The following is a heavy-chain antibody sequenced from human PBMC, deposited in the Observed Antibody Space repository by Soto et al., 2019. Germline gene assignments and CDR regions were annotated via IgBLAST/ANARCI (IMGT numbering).Heavy chain of an antibody. J-gene: IGHJ6*02. CDR1: GGSISSGDYY. Sequence: QVQLQESGPGLVKPSQTLSLTCTVSGGSISSGDYYWSWIRLPPEKGLEWIGYIYYSGITYYDPSLERXXTXSXVTSKNQFSPKLNSVTAADTAVYYCARGGSFYGMDVWGQGTTVTVSS. D-gene: IGHD3-16*01. V-gene: IGHV4-30-4*01. CDR3: ARGGSFYGMDV. CDR2: IYYSGIT.